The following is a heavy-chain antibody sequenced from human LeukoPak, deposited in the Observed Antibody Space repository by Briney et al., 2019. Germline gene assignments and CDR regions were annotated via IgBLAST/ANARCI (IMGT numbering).Heavy chain of an antibody. V-gene: IGHV3-33*06. CDR1: GFTFSSYG. CDR3: AKDVGGTNFHYMDV. Sequence: PGGSLRLSCAASGFTFSSYGMHWVRQAPGKGLEWVAVIWYDGSNKYYADSVKGRFTISRDNSKNTLYLQMNSLRAEDTAVYYCAKDVGGTNFHYMDVWGKGTTVIVSS. CDR2: IWYDGSNK. D-gene: IGHD1-26*01. J-gene: IGHJ6*03.